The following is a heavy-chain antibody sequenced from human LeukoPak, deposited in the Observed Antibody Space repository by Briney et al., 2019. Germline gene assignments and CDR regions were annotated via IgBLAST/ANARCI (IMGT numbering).Heavy chain of an antibody. CDR3: AKDQTAAVGQLDY. V-gene: IGHV3-23*01. CDR1: GLSFSNYA. J-gene: IGHJ4*02. CDR2: ISASGTDT. D-gene: IGHD6-13*01. Sequence: GGFLRLSCTASGLSFSNYAMTWVRQAPGKGLEWASVISASGTDTYYADSVKGRFTISRDNSQNTLYLHMNSLRAEDTAVYYCAKDQTAAVGQLDYWGQGTVVTASS.